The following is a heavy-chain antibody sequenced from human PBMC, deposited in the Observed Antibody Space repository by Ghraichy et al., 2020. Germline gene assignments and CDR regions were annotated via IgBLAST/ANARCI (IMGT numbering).Heavy chain of an antibody. D-gene: IGHD3-16*01. CDR3: ARGGRRLHLGELPIDY. Sequence: SETLSLTCTVSGASISSGDYYWSWIRQPPGKGLEWIGYIYFSGSTYYNPSLRSRLTLSVDMSKNQFSLKLSSVTAADTAVYYCARGGRRLHLGELPIDYWGQGTLVTVSS. CDR1: GASISSGDYY. V-gene: IGHV4-30-4*01. J-gene: IGHJ4*02. CDR2: IYFSGST.